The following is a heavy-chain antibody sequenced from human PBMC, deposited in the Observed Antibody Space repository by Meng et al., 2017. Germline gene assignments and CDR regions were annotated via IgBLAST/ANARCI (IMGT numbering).Heavy chain of an antibody. J-gene: IGHJ4*02. Sequence: QLQLQESGPGLVKPSETPSLTCIGSGGSISSSNYYSGWIRQPPGKVLEWIGSISDSGNTYYSPSLRSRVTISVDTSKNQFSLKLTSVAAADMAVYYCATSISGWYYFNFWGQGTLVTVSS. CDR3: ATSISGWYYFNF. CDR1: GGSISSSNYY. CDR2: ISDSGNT. V-gene: IGHV4-39*05. D-gene: IGHD6-19*01.